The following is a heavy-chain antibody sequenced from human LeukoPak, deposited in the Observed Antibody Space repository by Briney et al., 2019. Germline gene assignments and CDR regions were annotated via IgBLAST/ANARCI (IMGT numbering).Heavy chain of an antibody. J-gene: IGHJ4*02. CDR2: INHSGST. D-gene: IGHD6-25*01. CDR3: ARKRAYYFDY. CDR1: GGSFSGYY. V-gene: IGHV4-34*01. Sequence: KPSETLSLTCAVYGGSFSGYYWSWIRQPPGKGLEWIGEINHSGSTNYNPSLKSRVTISVDTSKNQFSLKLSSVTAADTAVYCCARKRAYYFDYWGQGTLVTVSS.